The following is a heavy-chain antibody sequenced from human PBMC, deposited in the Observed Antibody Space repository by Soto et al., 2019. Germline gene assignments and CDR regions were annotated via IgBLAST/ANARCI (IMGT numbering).Heavy chain of an antibody. Sequence: GESLKISCQASGYNFRHYYIAWVRQKPGRGLEWVGLIYPGDSDVRYSPSVQGQVTISADKSISTAYLQWSSLKASDTAMYYCARLDLYGMDVWGQGTTVTVSS. J-gene: IGHJ6*02. V-gene: IGHV5-51*01. CDR2: IYPGDSDV. D-gene: IGHD2-2*03. CDR1: GYNFRHYY. CDR3: ARLDLYGMDV.